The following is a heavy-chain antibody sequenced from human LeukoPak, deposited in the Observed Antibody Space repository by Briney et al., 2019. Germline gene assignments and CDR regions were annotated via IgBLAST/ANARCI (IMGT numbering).Heavy chain of an antibody. V-gene: IGHV4-34*01. D-gene: IGHD6-19*01. Sequence: SETLSLTCAVYGGSFSGYYWSWIRQPPGKGLEWIGEINHSGSTNYNPSLKSRVTISVDTSKNQFSLKLSSVTAADTAMYYCARHIEKVAGRENWFDPWGQGTLVTVSS. J-gene: IGHJ5*02. CDR3: ARHIEKVAGRENWFDP. CDR1: GGSFSGYY. CDR2: INHSGST.